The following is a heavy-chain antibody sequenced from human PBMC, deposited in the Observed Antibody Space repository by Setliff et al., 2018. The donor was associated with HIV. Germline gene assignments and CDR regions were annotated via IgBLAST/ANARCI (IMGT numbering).Heavy chain of an antibody. CDR2: TIPVLSMS. J-gene: IGHJ3*02. V-gene: IGHV1-69*04. Sequence: SVKVSCKASEDTFNSYTIHWVRQTPGQGLEWMGRTIPVLSMSNFALKFQGRGSIFADKSTSTAYLGLNGLTSEDTAVYYCARDYIHVFDIWGQGTMVTVSS. CDR3: ARDYIHVFDI. CDR1: EDTFNSYT.